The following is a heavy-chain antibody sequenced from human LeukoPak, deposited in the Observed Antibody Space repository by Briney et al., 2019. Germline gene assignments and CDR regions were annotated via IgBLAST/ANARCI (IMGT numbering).Heavy chain of an antibody. CDR2: LYHGGST. V-gene: IGHV4-39*02. Sequence: PSETLSLTCAVSGGSISSSSYYWGWIRQPPGKGLEWIGSLYHGGSTYYNPSLERRVTISADTSKNHFSLRLSSVTAADTAVYYCARMAVDTGMIFYFDFWGQGTVVTVSS. D-gene: IGHD5-18*01. CDR3: ARMAVDTGMIFYFDF. CDR1: GGSISSSSYY. J-gene: IGHJ4*02.